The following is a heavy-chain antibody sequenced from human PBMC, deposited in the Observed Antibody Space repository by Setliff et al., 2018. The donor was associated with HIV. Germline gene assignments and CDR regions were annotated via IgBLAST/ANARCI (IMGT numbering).Heavy chain of an antibody. Sequence: GGSLRLSCAASGFTFTEHYMDWVRQAPGKGLEWVGRSAAKGTSHTAEYAPSVKGRFIVSRDNTKYILYLEMNGLRPEDTAVYYCARAPDGSGWAQAGQYYMDVWGKGTTVTVSS. CDR1: GFTFTEHY. CDR3: ARAPDGSGWAQAGQYYMDV. D-gene: IGHD6-19*01. J-gene: IGHJ6*03. CDR2: SAAKGTSHTA. V-gene: IGHV3-72*01.